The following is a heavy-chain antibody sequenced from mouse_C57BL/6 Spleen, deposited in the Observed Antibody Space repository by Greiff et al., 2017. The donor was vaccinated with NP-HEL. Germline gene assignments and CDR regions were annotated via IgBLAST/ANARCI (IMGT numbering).Heavy chain of an antibody. Sequence: VQLQQSGAELVKPGASVKLSCKASGYTFTSYWMHWVKQRPGQGLEWIGMIHPNSGSTNYNEKFKSKATLTVDKSSSTAYMQLSSLTSEDSAVYYCARGVYYGNYDGFAYWGQGTLVTVSA. V-gene: IGHV1-64*01. J-gene: IGHJ3*01. D-gene: IGHD2-1*01. CDR2: IHPNSGST. CDR3: ARGVYYGNYDGFAY. CDR1: GYTFTSYW.